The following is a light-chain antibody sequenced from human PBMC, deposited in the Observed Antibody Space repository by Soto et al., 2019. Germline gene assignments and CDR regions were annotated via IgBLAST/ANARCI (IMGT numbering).Light chain of an antibody. Sequence: QSVLTQPPSVSAAPGQNVTISCSGTSSNIGNNYVSWYQQPPGTAPKLLIYRVTNLASGVPGRFSASKSGNTASLTISGLQAEDEADYYCSLYTSSNTCVFGGGTKLTVL. CDR2: RVT. CDR1: SSNIGNNY. V-gene: IGLV2-18*01. J-gene: IGLJ3*02. CDR3: SLYTSSNTCV.